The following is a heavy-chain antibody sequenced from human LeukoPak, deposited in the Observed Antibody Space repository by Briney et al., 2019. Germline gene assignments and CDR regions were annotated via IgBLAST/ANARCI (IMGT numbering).Heavy chain of an antibody. CDR3: AKERPAGYSYENGGFPYDY. J-gene: IGHJ4*02. V-gene: IGHV3-23*01. CDR2: ISGRGGSK. D-gene: IGHD2-21*01. Sequence: PGGSLRLSCEASGFNFVSFTMTWVRQAPGEGLEWVSSISGRGGSKYYADSVKGRFTISRDNSKNTLYVQMNSLRVEDTATYYCAKERPAGYSYENGGFPYDYWGQGTLVTVSS. CDR1: GFNFVSFT.